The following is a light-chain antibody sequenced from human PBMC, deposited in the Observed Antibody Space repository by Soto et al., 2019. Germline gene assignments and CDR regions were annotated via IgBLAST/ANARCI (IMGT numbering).Light chain of an antibody. CDR1: SSNIGAGYA. Sequence: QSALTQPPSVSGAPGQRVTISCTGSSSNIGAGYAVHWYQQLPGTAPKLLIYDNNNRPSGVPDRFSGSESGTSASLAITGLQAEDEAEYYCQSYDSSLSGVVFGGGTKLTVL. J-gene: IGLJ2*01. CDR2: DNN. V-gene: IGLV1-40*01. CDR3: QSYDSSLSGVV.